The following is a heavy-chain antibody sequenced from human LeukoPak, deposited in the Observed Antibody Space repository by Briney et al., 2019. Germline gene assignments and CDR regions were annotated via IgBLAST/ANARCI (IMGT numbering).Heavy chain of an antibody. CDR2: ILYDGSNK. V-gene: IGHV3-30*02. CDR3: ARPYCSGGSCYSGHFEY. J-gene: IGHJ4*02. D-gene: IGHD2-15*01. Sequence: PGGSLRLSCAASGFTFSSYAMSWVRQAPGKGLEWVAFILYDGSNKFYADSVKGRFTISRDNSKNTLYLQMNSLRSEDTAVYYCARPYCSGGSCYSGHFEYWGQGTLVTVSS. CDR1: GFTFSSYA.